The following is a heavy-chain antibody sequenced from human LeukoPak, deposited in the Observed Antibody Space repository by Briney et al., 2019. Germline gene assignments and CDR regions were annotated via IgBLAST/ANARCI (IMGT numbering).Heavy chain of an antibody. CDR2: FYSPGST. V-gene: IGHV3-53*01. CDR1: GFTVTTKS. D-gene: IGHD2-2*01. CDR3: ASARESCIGSTCYEYFHH. Sequence: GGSLRLSCAASGFTVTTKSMAWVRQAPRRGLEWVSVFYSPGSTYYADSVHGRFTISRDNYLNLLFLQMNSLRVEDTAVYYCASARESCIGSTCYEYFHHWGQGTPLTVSS. J-gene: IGHJ1*01.